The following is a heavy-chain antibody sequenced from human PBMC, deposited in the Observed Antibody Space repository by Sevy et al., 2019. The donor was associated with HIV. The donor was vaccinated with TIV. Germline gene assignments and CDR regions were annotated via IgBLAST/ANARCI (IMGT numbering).Heavy chain of an antibody. CDR3: ARELGAHYYYYGMDV. CDR1: GFTFSSYA. J-gene: IGHJ6*02. CDR2: ISYDGSNK. Sequence: GGSLRLSCVAPGFTFSSYAMHWVRQAPGKGLEWVAVISYDGSNKYYADSVKGRFTISRDNSKNTLYLQMNSLRAEDTAVYYCARELGAHYYYYGMDVWGQGTTVTVSS. D-gene: IGHD3-16*01. V-gene: IGHV3-30-3*01.